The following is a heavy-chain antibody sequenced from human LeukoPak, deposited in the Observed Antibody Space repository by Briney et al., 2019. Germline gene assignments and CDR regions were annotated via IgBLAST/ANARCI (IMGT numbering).Heavy chain of an antibody. CDR3: VRDYGDYFDY. CDR1: GFTFSSNG. Sequence: PGGSLRLSCAASGFTFSSNGIHWVRQAPGKGLEWVAVIWYDGSNKYYADSVRGRFTISRDNSKNTLYLQMDSLRAEDTVLYYCVRDYGDYFDYWGQGTLVTVSS. V-gene: IGHV3-33*01. J-gene: IGHJ4*02. CDR2: IWYDGSNK. D-gene: IGHD4-17*01.